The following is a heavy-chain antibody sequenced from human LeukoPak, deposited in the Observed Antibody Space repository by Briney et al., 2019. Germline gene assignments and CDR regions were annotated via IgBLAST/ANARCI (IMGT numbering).Heavy chain of an antibody. CDR3: ARTARELLWFGGTPALERYFDY. V-gene: IGHV4-39*07. D-gene: IGHD3-10*01. CDR1: GASISSYSYY. CDR2: ISYSGST. J-gene: IGHJ4*02. Sequence: NPSETLSLTCAVSGASISSYSYYWVWIRQPPGKGLEWIGTISYSGSTYYNPSLKSRVTISVDTSKNQFSLKLSSVTAADTVVYYCARTARELLWFGGTPALERYFDYWGQGTLVTVSS.